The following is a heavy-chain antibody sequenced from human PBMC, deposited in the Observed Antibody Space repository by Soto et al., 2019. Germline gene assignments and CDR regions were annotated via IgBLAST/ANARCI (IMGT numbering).Heavy chain of an antibody. CDR2: IIHIFGTA. J-gene: IGHJ6*01. Sequence: GVSGQVCFTASVGPFNSYGISWVRQAPGPGLEWMGRIIHIFGTANYAQKFQGRVTITADESPGTAYMELSSLRSDDTAVYYCARETDIVVVPADIHYGMDVWGQGTTVTVSS. CDR1: VGPFNSYG. CDR3: ARETDIVVVPADIHYGMDV. D-gene: IGHD2-2*01. V-gene: IGHV1-69*13.